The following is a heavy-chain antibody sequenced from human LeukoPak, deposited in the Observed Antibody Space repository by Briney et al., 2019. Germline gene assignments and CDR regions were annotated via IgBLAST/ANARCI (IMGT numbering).Heavy chain of an antibody. CDR1: GYTFTNYD. Sequence: ASVTVACKASGYTFTNYDINWVRQATGQGLEWMGWRNPNSGRTGFAQKFQGRLTMTAGTSISTAYMELSSLTSDDTAVYYCARGPVSTHGMDVWGQGTTVTVSS. V-gene: IGHV1-8*01. CDR3: ARGPVSTHGMDV. J-gene: IGHJ6*02. D-gene: IGHD6-13*01. CDR2: RNPNSGRT.